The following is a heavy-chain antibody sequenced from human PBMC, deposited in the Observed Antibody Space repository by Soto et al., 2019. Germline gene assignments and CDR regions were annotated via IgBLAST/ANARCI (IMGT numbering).Heavy chain of an antibody. V-gene: IGHV2-5*02. Sequence: QITLKESGPTLVKPTQSLTLTCTFSEVALSSSAVGVGWIRQPPGKALEWLALISWDDDKRYRPSLRSRLTIPKHTSNPKVVLSMTNVDPVDTATYYCVAAAGTLGDFQHWGQGTVVTVFS. CDR2: ISWDDDK. J-gene: IGHJ1*01. CDR3: VAAAGTLGDFQH. CDR1: EVALSSSAVG. D-gene: IGHD6-13*01.